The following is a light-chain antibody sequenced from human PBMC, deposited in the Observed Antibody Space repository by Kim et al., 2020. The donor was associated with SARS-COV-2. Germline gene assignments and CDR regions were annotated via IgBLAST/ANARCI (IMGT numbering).Light chain of an antibody. CDR1: QSVSSTY. J-gene: IGKJ2*01. V-gene: IGKV3-20*01. Sequence: EIVLTQSPGTLSLSPGERATLSCRASQSVSSTYLAWYQHKPGQAPRLLIYGASSRATGIPDRFSGSGSGTDFTLTISRLEPEDFALYYCQQYGSSPPYTFGRGTELEI. CDR3: QQYGSSPPYT. CDR2: GAS.